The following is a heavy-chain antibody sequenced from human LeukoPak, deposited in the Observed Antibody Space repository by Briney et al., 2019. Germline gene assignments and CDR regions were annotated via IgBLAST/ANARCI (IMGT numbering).Heavy chain of an antibody. CDR1: GHSFNKYA. J-gene: IGHJ4*02. Sequence: ASVKLSCKASGHSFNKYATNWVRQVPGKGLEWMGWTNPKAEKTTYDQAFTGRFVFSLAPSVSTAYLYIDSLQADDPAVYYCARTVTTRLFYFDYWGQGSLVTVSS. D-gene: IGHD4-11*01. V-gene: IGHV7-4-1*01. CDR2: TNPKAEKT. CDR3: ARTVTTRLFYFDY.